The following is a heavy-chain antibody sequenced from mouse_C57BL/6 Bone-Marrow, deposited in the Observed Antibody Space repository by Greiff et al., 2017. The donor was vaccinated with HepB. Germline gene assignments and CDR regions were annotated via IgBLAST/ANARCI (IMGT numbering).Heavy chain of an antibody. V-gene: IGHV5-15*01. D-gene: IGHD1-1*01. J-gene: IGHJ1*03. Sequence: EVKLVESGGGLVQPGGSLKLSCAASGFTFSDYGMAWVRQAPRKGPEWVAFISNLAYSIYYADTVTGRFTISRENAKNTLYLEMSSLRSEDTAMYYCARRWYGSSYVWYFDVWGTGTTVTVSS. CDR3: ARRWYGSSYVWYFDV. CDR1: GFTFSDYG. CDR2: ISNLAYSI.